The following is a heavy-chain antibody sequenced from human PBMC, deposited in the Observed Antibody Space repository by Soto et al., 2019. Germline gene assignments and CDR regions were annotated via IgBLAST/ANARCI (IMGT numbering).Heavy chain of an antibody. Sequence: GESLKISCAASGFSFSSYAMSWVRQAPGKGLEWVSTISGGGGGTYYADSVKGRFTISRDNSKNTLYLQMSSLRAEDTALYYCAKDQGRDYGANNYFDYWGQGTLVTVSS. V-gene: IGHV3-23*01. D-gene: IGHD4-17*01. CDR1: GFSFSSYA. CDR2: ISGGGGGT. J-gene: IGHJ4*02. CDR3: AKDQGRDYGANNYFDY.